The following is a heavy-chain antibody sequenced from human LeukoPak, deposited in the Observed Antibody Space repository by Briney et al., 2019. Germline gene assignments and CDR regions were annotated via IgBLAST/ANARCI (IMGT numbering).Heavy chain of an antibody. V-gene: IGHV3-7*01. Sequence: AGGSLRLSCAASGFTFSSYRMSWVRQAPGKGLEWVANIKQDGSEKYYVDSVKGRFTISRDNAKNSLYLQMNSLRAEDTAVYYCARENSSSPTGLYYYYYMDVWGKGTTVTVSS. CDR2: IKQDGSEK. CDR3: ARENSSSPTGLYYYYYMDV. D-gene: IGHD6-6*01. CDR1: GFTFSSYR. J-gene: IGHJ6*03.